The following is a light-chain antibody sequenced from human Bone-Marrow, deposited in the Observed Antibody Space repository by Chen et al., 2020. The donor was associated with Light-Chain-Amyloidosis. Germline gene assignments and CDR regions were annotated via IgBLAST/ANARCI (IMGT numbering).Light chain of an antibody. J-gene: IGLJ3*02. V-gene: IGLV3-21*02. CDR2: DDS. CDR1: NIGSTS. CDR3: SSYSFSNTPWV. Sequence: SYVLTQPSSVSVAPGQTATIACGGNNIGSTSVHWYQQTPGQAPLLVVYDDSDRPSGVSNRFSGSKSGDTASLTVSGRQAEDEADDYCSSYSFSNTPWVFGGGTKLTVL.